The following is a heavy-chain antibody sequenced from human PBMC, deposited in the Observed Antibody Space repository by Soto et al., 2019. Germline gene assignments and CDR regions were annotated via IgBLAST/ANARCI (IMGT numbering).Heavy chain of an antibody. D-gene: IGHD1-26*01. Sequence: QVQLVQSGAEVKKPGSSVKVSCRASGGTFSKFVVSWVRQAPGQGLEWMGGIIPLFGTTNYAQKFQGRVTITAHKTTTTAYMELSRLRSDDTVVYYCASREGGAGQATYISRGCYFDCWGQGTLVTVSS. CDR3: ASREGGAGQATYISRGCYFDC. CDR2: IIPLFGTT. CDR1: GGTFSKFV. V-gene: IGHV1-69*06. J-gene: IGHJ4*02.